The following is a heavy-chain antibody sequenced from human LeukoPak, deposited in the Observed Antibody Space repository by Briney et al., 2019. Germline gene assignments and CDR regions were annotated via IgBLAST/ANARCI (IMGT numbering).Heavy chain of an antibody. D-gene: IGHD1-1*01. Sequence: GGSLRLSCTASGFTFGDYAMGWIRQAPGKGLEWVGFIRSKAYGETADYAASVKGRFTISRDDSKAIAYLQMNSLKTEDTAVYHCTRDRGAYNLYDYWGQGTLVTVSS. CDR2: IRSKAYGETA. CDR3: TRDRGAYNLYDY. V-gene: IGHV3-49*03. CDR1: GFTFGDYA. J-gene: IGHJ4*02.